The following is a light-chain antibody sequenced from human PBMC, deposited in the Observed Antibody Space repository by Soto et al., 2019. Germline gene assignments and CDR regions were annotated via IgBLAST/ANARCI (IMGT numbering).Light chain of an antibody. CDR1: SSNIGGNT. J-gene: IGLJ2*01. V-gene: IGLV1-44*01. CDR3: STWDDSLNGPL. Sequence: QSVLTQPPSASGTPGQRVTISCSGSSSNIGGNTVNWYQKVPGAAPKLIMFCNSQRPSGVSYRYSGSKSGSSASLAIGGLQSEDEADYYCSTWDDSLNGPLFGGGTKLTVL. CDR2: CNS.